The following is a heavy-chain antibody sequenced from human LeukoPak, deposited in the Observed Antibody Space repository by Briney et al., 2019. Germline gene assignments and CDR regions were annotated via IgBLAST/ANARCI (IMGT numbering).Heavy chain of an antibody. D-gene: IGHD5-12*01. V-gene: IGHV3-21*01. CDR2: ISSSSSYI. J-gene: IGHJ6*03. CDR3: AREGRVATLGGYYYYYMDV. Sequence: PGGSLRLSCAASGFTFSSYSMNWVRQAPGKGLEWVSSISSSSSYIYYADSVKGRFTISRDNAKNSLYLQMNSLRAEDTAVYYCAREGRVATLGGYYYYYMDVWGKGTTVTVSS. CDR1: GFTFSSYS.